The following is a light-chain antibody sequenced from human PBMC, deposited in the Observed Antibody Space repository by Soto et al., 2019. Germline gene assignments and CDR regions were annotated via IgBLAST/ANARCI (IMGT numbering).Light chain of an antibody. CDR2: DAS. CDR1: QSVSSSY. V-gene: IGKV3D-20*01. CDR3: QQYGSSPPYT. Sequence: EIVLTQSPATLSLSPGEIATLSCGASQSVSSSYLAWYQQKPGLATRLLIYDASSRATGIPDRFSGSGSGTDFTLTISRLESEDFAVYYCQQYGSSPPYTVGQGTKLEIK. J-gene: IGKJ2*01.